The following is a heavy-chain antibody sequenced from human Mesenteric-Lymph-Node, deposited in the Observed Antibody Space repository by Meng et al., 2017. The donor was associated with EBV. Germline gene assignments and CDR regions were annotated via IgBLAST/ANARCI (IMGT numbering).Heavy chain of an antibody. D-gene: IGHD3-16*01. J-gene: IGHJ5*02. CDR2: INHSGST. CDR3: ARGRSYVSGVIDP. CDR1: GGSFSGYY. V-gene: IGHV4-34*01. Sequence: QGQLVQWGAGLLKPSETLSLTCAVYGGSFSGYYWSWIRQPPGKGLEWIGEINHSGSTNYNPSLKSRVTISVDTSKNQFSLKLSSVTAADTAVYYCARGRSYVSGVIDPWGQGTPVTVSS.